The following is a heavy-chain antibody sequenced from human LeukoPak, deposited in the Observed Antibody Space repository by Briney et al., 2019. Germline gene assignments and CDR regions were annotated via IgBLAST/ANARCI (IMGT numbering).Heavy chain of an antibody. Sequence: ASVKVSYTAAGYTFTIYDISWVGQAAGKGREGRGGISTNNGNIKNAHKLQGRGTITTDTMTNTAYMELRSRRADDTAVYYCARAMFRGSSGYYNDYWGQGTLVTVSS. CDR1: GYTFTIYD. CDR3: ARAMFRGSSGYYNDY. J-gene: IGHJ4*02. V-gene: IGHV1-18*01. D-gene: IGHD3-22*01. CDR2: ISTNNGNI.